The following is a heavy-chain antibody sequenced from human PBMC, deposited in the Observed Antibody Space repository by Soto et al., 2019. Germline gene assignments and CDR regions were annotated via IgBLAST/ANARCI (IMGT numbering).Heavy chain of an antibody. Sequence: QVQLVQSGAEVKKPGSSVKVSCKASGGTFSSYTISWVRQAPGQGLEWMGRIIPILGIANYAQKFQGRVTITAEKPTSTAYMGLSGRRSEDTAVYDGGGPGVGCDRDAFDIWGQGTMVTVSS. V-gene: IGHV1-69*02. D-gene: IGHD1-26*01. CDR1: GGTFSSYT. J-gene: IGHJ3*02. CDR2: IIPILGIA. CDR3: GGPGVGCDRDAFDI.